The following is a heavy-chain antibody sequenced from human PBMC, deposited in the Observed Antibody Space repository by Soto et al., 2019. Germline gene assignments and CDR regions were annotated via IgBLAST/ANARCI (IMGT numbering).Heavy chain of an antibody. CDR1: GGSISSGDYY. D-gene: IGHD2-15*01. Sequence: SETLSLTCTVSGGSISSGDYYWSWIRQPPGKGLEWIGYIYYSGSTYYNPSLKSRVTISVDTSKNQFSLKLSSVTAADTAVYYCARAGPLRVAATRWFLDPWCQGTLVT. CDR2: IYYSGST. J-gene: IGHJ5*02. V-gene: IGHV4-30-4*01. CDR3: ARAGPLRVAATRWFLDP.